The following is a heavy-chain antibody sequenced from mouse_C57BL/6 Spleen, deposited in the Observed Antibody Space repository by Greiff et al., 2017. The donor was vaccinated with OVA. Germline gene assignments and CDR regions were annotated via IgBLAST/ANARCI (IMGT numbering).Heavy chain of an antibody. J-gene: IGHJ4*01. V-gene: IGHV1-26*01. D-gene: IGHD2-3*01. Sequence: EVQLQQSGPELVKPGASVKISCKASGYTFTDYYMNWVKQSHGKSLEWIGDINPNNGGTSYNQKFKGKATVTEDKSSSTAYMELRSLTSEDSAVYYCAREGVDGYAMDYWGQGTSVTVSS. CDR2: INPNNGGT. CDR3: AREGVDGYAMDY. CDR1: GYTFTDYY.